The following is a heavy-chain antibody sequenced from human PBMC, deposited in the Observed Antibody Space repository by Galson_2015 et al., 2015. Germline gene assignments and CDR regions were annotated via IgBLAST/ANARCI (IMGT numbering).Heavy chain of an antibody. CDR1: GFTFSSYA. J-gene: IGHJ4*02. D-gene: IGHD5-18*01. Sequence: SLRLSCAASGFTFSSYAMSWVRQAPGKGLEWVSAISGSGGSTYYADSVKGRFTISRDNSKNTLYLQMNSLRAEDTAVYYCAKSVEYSYGYADYWGQGTLVTVSS. CDR3: AKSVEYSYGYADY. CDR2: ISGSGGST. V-gene: IGHV3-23*01.